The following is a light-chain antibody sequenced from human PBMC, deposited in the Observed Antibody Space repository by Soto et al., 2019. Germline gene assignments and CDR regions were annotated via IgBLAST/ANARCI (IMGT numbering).Light chain of an antibody. CDR2: EVT. J-gene: IGLJ1*01. Sequence: HSLLTQPPSATGSPAQSFTIFCPHPSSDVGGYNYVSWYQQHPGKAPKLMIYEVTKRPSGVPDRFSGSKSASTASLTVSGLQAEDEADYYCSSYAGTDNFYVFGTGTKVTVL. CDR3: SSYAGTDNFYV. CDR1: SSDVGGYNY. V-gene: IGLV2-8*01.